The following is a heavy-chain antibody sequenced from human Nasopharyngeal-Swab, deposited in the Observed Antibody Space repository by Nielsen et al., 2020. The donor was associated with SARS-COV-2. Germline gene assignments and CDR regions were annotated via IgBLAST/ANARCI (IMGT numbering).Heavy chain of an antibody. J-gene: IGHJ5*02. Sequence: SGPTLVKPTQTLTLTCTFSGFSLSTSGMCVGWIRQPPGKALEWLALIYWDDDKRYSPSLKSRLTITKDTSKNQVVLTMTNMDPVDTATYYCAHRGIAVASGWFDPWGQGTLVTVSS. V-gene: IGHV2-5*02. CDR3: AHRGIAVASGWFDP. CDR2: IYWDDDK. D-gene: IGHD6-19*01. CDR1: GFSLSTSGMC.